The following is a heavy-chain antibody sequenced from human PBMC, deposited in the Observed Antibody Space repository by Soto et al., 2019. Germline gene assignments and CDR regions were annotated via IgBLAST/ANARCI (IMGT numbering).Heavy chain of an antibody. CDR2: INHSGSN. V-gene: IGHV4-34*01. Sequence: QVQLQQWGAGLLKPSETLSLTCAVYGGSFSGYYWSWIRQPPGKGLEWIGEINHSGSNNYNPSLKSRVTISVDTSKNQFSLKLSSVTAADTAVYYCARVNSHYSSSPSGWFDPWGQGTLVTVSS. J-gene: IGHJ5*02. D-gene: IGHD6-6*01. CDR3: ARVNSHYSSSPSGWFDP. CDR1: GGSFSGYY.